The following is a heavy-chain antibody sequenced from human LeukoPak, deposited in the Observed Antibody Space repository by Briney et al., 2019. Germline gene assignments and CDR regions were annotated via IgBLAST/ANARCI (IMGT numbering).Heavy chain of an antibody. CDR2: IKEDGSEK. CDR1: GFTFNSYW. Sequence: TGGSLRLSCAASGFTFNSYWMSWVRQAPGKGLEWVANIKEDGSEKYYVDSVKGRFTISRDNAKNSLYLQMSSLRAEDTAMYYCARYRGGYYFDYWGQGTLVTVSS. D-gene: IGHD2-15*01. CDR3: ARYRGGYYFDY. J-gene: IGHJ4*02. V-gene: IGHV3-7*03.